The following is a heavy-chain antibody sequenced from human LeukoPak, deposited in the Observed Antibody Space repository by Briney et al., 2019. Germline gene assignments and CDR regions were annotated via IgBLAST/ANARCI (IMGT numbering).Heavy chain of an antibody. CDR3: ARGLKIAARRWFDP. J-gene: IGHJ5*02. CDR1: GGSISSYY. Sequence: SSETLSRTCTVSGGSISSYYWSWVRQPPGKGLEWIGEINHSGSTNYNPSLKSRVTISVDTSKNQFSLKLSSVTAADTAVYYCARGLKIAARRWFDPWGQGTLVTVSS. D-gene: IGHD6-6*01. CDR2: INHSGST. V-gene: IGHV4-34*01.